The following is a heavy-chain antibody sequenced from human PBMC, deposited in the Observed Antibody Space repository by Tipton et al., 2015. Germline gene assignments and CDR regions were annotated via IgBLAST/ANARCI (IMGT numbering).Heavy chain of an antibody. CDR1: GGSISSGHW. CDR3: ARDLGQQLVGPYYFHYAMDV. CDR2: IYHTGST. D-gene: IGHD6-6*01. V-gene: IGHV4-4*02. J-gene: IGHJ6*02. Sequence: GLVKPSQTLSLTCAVSGGSISSGHWWSWVRQPPGKGLEWIGEIYHTGSTNYNPSLKSRVTMSVDKSKNHFSLKLSSVTAADTAVYYCARDLGQQLVGPYYFHYAMDVWGQGTSVTVSS.